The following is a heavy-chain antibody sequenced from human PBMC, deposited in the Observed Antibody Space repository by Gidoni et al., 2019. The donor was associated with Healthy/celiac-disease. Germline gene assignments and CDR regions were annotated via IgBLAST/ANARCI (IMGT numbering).Heavy chain of an antibody. Sequence: EVQLVESGGGLVQPGGSLRLSCAASGFTFSSYSMNWVRQAPGKGLEWVSYISSSSSTIYYADSVKGRFTISRDNAKNSLYLQMNSLRDEDTAVYYCAIELRFLWGENWFDPWGQGTLVTVSS. D-gene: IGHD3-3*01. CDR3: AIELRFLWGENWFDP. CDR2: ISSSSSTI. V-gene: IGHV3-48*02. J-gene: IGHJ5*02. CDR1: GFTFSSYS.